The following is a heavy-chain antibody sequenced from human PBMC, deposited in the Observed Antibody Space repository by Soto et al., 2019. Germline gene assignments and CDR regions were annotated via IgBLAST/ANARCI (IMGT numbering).Heavy chain of an antibody. J-gene: IGHJ6*02. Sequence: ASVKVSCKASGYTLTSYGISWVRQAPGQGLEWMGWISAYNGNTNYAQKLQGRVTMTTDTSTSTAYMELRSLRSDDTAVYYCARDKGEGDFWSGYSYYGMDVWGQGATVTVSS. CDR3: ARDKGEGDFWSGYSYYGMDV. CDR1: GYTLTSYG. D-gene: IGHD3-3*01. V-gene: IGHV1-18*01. CDR2: ISAYNGNT.